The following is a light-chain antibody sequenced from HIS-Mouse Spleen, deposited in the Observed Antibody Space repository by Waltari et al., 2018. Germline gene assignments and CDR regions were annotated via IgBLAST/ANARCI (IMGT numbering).Light chain of an antibody. CDR2: EVS. Sequence: QSALTQPPSASGSPGQSVTISCTGTSSAVGGYNYVSWYQQHPGNAPKLMIYEVSKRPSGVPDRFSGSKSGNTASLTVSGLQAEDEADYYCCSYAGSSTWVFGGGTKLTVL. J-gene: IGLJ3*02. V-gene: IGLV2-8*01. CDR3: CSYAGSSTWV. CDR1: SSAVGGYNY.